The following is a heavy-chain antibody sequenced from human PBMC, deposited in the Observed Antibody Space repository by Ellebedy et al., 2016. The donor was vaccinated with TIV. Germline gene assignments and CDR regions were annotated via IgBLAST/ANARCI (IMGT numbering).Heavy chain of an antibody. CDR2: IYYSGST. CDR3: ARGLGRIVVVVAAPSRFDP. CDR1: GGSISSYY. V-gene: IGHV4-59*12. Sequence: SETLSLTCTVSGGSISSYYWSWIRQPPGKGLEWIGYIYYSGSTNYNPSLKSRVTISVDTSKNQFSLKLSSVTAADTAVYYCARGLGRIVVVVAAPSRFDPWGQGTLVTVSS. D-gene: IGHD2-15*01. J-gene: IGHJ5*02.